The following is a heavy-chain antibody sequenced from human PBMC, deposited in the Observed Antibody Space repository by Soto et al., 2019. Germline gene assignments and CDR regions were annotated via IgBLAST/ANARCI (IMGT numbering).Heavy chain of an antibody. CDR1: VGCIISYY. J-gene: IGHJ4*02. V-gene: IGHV4-4*07. Sequence: SETLSLTCTFSVGCIISYYCSLIRQPAGKGLEWIGRIYTSGSTNYNTSLKSRVTMSVDTSKNQFSLKLSSVTAADTAVYYCARGGKLVRFEVWGQGTLVIVSS. CDR3: ARGGKLVRFEV. CDR2: IYTSGST. D-gene: IGHD3-3*01.